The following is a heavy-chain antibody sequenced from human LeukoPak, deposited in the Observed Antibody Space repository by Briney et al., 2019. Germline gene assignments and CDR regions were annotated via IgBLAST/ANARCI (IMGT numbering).Heavy chain of an antibody. CDR3: ARRDYYDTTWMGWYFDL. J-gene: IGHJ2*01. V-gene: IGHV4-59*08. Sequence: SETLSLTCTVSGGTISSYYWSWIRQPPGKGLEWIGYIFYTGSTKYNPSLRSRVTISVDKSENQISLRQRYVAAADKAAYYCARRDYYDTTWMGWYFDLWGRGTLVTVSS. CDR2: IFYTGST. CDR1: GGTISSYY. D-gene: IGHD3-22*01.